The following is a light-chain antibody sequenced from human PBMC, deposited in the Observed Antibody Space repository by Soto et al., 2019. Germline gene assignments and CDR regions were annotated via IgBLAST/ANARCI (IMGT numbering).Light chain of an antibody. Sequence: IVLTQSPATLSLSPGERATLSCRASQSVGNYLVWYQQRPGQAPRLLIYDASNRATGIPARFSGSGSGTDFTLTISSLEPEDFAVYYCQQYNNWPPITFGQGTRLEIK. CDR2: DAS. CDR3: QQYNNWPPIT. CDR1: QSVGNY. J-gene: IGKJ5*01. V-gene: IGKV3-11*01.